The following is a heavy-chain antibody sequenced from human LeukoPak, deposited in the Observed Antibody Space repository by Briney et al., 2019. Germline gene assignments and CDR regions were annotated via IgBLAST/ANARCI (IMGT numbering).Heavy chain of an antibody. Sequence: SETLSLTCTVSGGSISSYYWSWIRQPPGKGLEWIGYIYYSGSTNYNPSLKRRVTISVDTSKNQFSLKLSSVTAADTAVYYCARYSSSSGPTYYFDSRGQGTLVTVSS. CDR1: GGSISSYY. D-gene: IGHD6-6*01. J-gene: IGHJ4*02. V-gene: IGHV4-59*01. CDR2: IYYSGST. CDR3: ARYSSSSGPTYYFDS.